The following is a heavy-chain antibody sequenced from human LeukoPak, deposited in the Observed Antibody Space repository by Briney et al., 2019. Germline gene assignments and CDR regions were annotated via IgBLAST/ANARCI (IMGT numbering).Heavy chain of an antibody. CDR3: TADYGSGSYYNSEFF. Sequence: GGSLRLSCAASGFTFSSYGMHWVRQAPGKGLEWVGRIKSKTDGGTTDYAAPVKGRFTISRDDSKNTLYLQMNSLKTEDTAVYYCTADYGSGSYYNSEFFWGQGTLVTVSS. J-gene: IGHJ4*02. D-gene: IGHD3-10*01. CDR2: IKSKTDGGTT. CDR1: GFTFSSYG. V-gene: IGHV3-15*01.